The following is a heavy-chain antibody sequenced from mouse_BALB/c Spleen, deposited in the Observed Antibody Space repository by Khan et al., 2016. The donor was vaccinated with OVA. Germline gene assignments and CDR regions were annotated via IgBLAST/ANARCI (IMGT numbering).Heavy chain of an antibody. J-gene: IGHJ2*01. CDR1: GYSLTRYG. Sequence: QVQLQESGPGLVAPSQSLSITCTGYGYSLTRYGVHWVRQPPGKGLEWLGLIWAGGSTNYHWPLMSRLSISIDNSNRLVFLIMNSLQTDDRALYYCARSKYLARYWGQGTTLTVSS. CDR3: ARSKYLARY. V-gene: IGHV2-9*02. D-gene: IGHD3-3*01. CDR2: IWAGGST.